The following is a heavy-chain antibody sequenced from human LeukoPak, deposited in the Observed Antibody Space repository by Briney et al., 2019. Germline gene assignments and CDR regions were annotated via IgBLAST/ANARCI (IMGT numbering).Heavy chain of an antibody. Sequence: PGGSLRLSCAASGLTVSSYMSWVRQAPGKGLEWVSVIYSGGSIYYADSVKGRFTISRDKSKNTLNLQLNSLRAEDTAVYYCARPPYGGVDYWGQGTLVTVSS. D-gene: IGHD4-23*01. V-gene: IGHV3-66*04. CDR3: ARPPYGGVDY. CDR2: IYSGGSI. CDR1: GLTVSSY. J-gene: IGHJ4*02.